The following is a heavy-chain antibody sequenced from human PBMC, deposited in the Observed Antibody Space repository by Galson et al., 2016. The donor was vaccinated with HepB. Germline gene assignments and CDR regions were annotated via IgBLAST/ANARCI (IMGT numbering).Heavy chain of an antibody. CDR2: MFYSGTT. J-gene: IGHJ3*02. V-gene: IGHV4-59*08. Sequence: ETLSLTCTVSGGSISGYYWSWIRQPPGKGLEWIGNMFYSGTTNYNPSLKSRVTISVDTSKSQFSLKLSSVTAADTAIYYGARHGYYSYAAFDIWGQGTMVTVSS. CDR1: GGSISGYY. D-gene: IGHD3-22*01. CDR3: ARHGYYSYAAFDI.